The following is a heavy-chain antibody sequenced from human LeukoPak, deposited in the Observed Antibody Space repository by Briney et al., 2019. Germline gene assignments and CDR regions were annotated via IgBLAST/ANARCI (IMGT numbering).Heavy chain of an antibody. CDR1: GFTFSSYG. V-gene: IGHV3-33*06. CDR3: AKSLRGGSYTYFDY. Sequence: GRSLRLSCAASGFTFSSYGMHWVRQAPGKGLEWVSVIWCDGSNKYYADSVKGRFTISRDNSKNTLYLQMNSLRAEDTAVYYCAKSLRGGSYTYFDYWGQGTLVTVSA. J-gene: IGHJ4*02. CDR2: IWCDGSNK. D-gene: IGHD1-26*01.